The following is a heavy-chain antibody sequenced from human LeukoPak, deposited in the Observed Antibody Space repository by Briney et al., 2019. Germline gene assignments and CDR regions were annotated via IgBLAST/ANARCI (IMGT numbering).Heavy chain of an antibody. Sequence: PGGSLRLSCTVSGFIFSDFSMSWVRQAPGKGLEWVAKMSEDGNEIFYVDSVKGRFTISRDNSKNTLYLQMNSLRAEDTAVYYCAKEGYCSSTSCYDYYYYYMDVWGKGTTVTISS. CDR3: AKEGYCSSTSCYDYYYYYMDV. D-gene: IGHD2-2*01. CDR2: MSEDGNEI. J-gene: IGHJ6*03. CDR1: GFIFSDFS. V-gene: IGHV3-7*03.